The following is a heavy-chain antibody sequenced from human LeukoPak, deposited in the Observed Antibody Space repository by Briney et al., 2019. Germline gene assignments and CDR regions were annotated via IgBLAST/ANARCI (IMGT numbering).Heavy chain of an antibody. CDR1: GGSISSYY. CDR3: ARSSGYWYYYYGMDV. V-gene: IGHV4-59*08. Sequence: SETLSLTWTVAGGSISSYYWSWIRQPPGKGQDWIGYIYYSGSTNYTPSLKSRVTISVDTSKNQFSLKLSSVTAADTAVYYCARSSGYWYYYYGMDVWGQGTTVTVSS. CDR2: IYYSGST. J-gene: IGHJ6*02. D-gene: IGHD3-22*01.